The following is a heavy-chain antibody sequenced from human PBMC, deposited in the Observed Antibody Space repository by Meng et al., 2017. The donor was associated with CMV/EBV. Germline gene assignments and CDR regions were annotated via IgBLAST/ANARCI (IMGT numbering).Heavy chain of an antibody. CDR3: ARYRDWFDP. Sequence: GESLKISCAASGFTFSSYWMSWVRQAPGKGLEWVSYISSSGSTIYYADSVKGRFTISRDNAKNSLYLQMNSLRAEDTAVYYCARYRDWFDPWGQGTLVTVSS. CDR1: GFTFSSYW. V-gene: IGHV3-48*04. CDR2: ISSSGSTI. D-gene: IGHD3-16*02. J-gene: IGHJ5*02.